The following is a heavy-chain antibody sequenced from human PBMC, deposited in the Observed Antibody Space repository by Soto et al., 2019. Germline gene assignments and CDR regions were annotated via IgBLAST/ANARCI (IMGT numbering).Heavy chain of an antibody. CDR3: ARAL. Sequence: GGSRRLSCVTSGCTFSTYGINWVRQPPGKRLEWVSYMNSKRESIYYADSVKGRFTISIDNVKNSLYLQMNSLRDEATAVYYSARALW. CDR2: MNSKRESI. J-gene: IGHJ2*01. CDR1: GCTFSTYG. V-gene: IGHV3-48*02.